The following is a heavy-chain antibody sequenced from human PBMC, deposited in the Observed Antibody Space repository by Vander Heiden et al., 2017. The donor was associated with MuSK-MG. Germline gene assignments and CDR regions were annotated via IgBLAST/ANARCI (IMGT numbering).Heavy chain of an antibody. CDR2: INPDRGGT. Sequence: QVHLVQSGAEVKNPGASVKVSCKASGYTFTNYHLHWVRQAPGQGLEWMGWINPDRGGTNDAQRFQGRVTLTRDTSISTGYMELSGLISDDTAVYDCGRENWYYDYWAQGTLVTVSS. CDR3: GRENWYYDY. D-gene: IGHD1-7*01. V-gene: IGHV1-2*02. CDR1: GYTFTNYH. J-gene: IGHJ4*02.